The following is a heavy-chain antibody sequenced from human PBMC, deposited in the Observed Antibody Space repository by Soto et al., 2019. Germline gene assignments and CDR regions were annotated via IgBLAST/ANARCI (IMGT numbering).Heavy chain of an antibody. CDR2: VTGLGGGT. J-gene: IGHJ4*02. Sequence: QLLESGGGLIQPGGSLRVSCAASGFTFSNYAVSWVRQAPGKGLEWVSSVTGLGGGTYYADSVKGRFIISRDNSKNTLSLQMNSLRAEETAIYYCAKGRNYAILTAYHAFDNWGQGTLVTVSS. V-gene: IGHV3-23*01. D-gene: IGHD3-9*01. CDR1: GFTFSNYA. CDR3: AKGRNYAILTAYHAFDN.